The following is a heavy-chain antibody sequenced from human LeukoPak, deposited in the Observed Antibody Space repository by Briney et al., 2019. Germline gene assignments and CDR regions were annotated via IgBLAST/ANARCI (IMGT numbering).Heavy chain of an antibody. V-gene: IGHV1-69*05. CDR1: GGTFSSYA. CDR3: TRAAGVCSGGSCYRALYYFDY. D-gene: IGHD2-15*01. CDR2: IIPIFGTA. J-gene: IGHJ4*02. Sequence: SVKVSCKASGGTFSSYAISWVRQAPGQGLEWMGRIIPIFGTANYAQKFQGRVTITTDESTSTAYMELSSLRSEDTAVYYCTRAAGVCSGGSCYRALYYFDYWGQGTLVTVSS.